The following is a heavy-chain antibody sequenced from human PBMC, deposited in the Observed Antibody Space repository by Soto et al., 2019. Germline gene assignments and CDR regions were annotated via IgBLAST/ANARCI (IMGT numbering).Heavy chain of an antibody. CDR1: GYTFTTYG. CDR3: TRGGFGEVFYCFDY. J-gene: IGHJ4*02. CDR2: ISPYNGNT. V-gene: IGHV1-18*01. Sequence: QVQLVQSGAEVKKPGASVKVSCKTSGYTFTTYGISWVRQAPGQGLEWMGWISPYNGNTKYAQKLQGRVTMTADTSTITDHMDLRSPTTDDTVVFYCTRGGFGEVFYCFDYWGRGTPVIVAS. D-gene: IGHD3-10*01.